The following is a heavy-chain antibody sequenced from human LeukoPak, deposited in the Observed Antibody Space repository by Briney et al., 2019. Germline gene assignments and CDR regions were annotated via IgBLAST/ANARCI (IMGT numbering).Heavy chain of an antibody. D-gene: IGHD6-19*01. CDR1: GFTFSSYA. V-gene: IGHV3-23*01. CDR3: AKGSGSGWYGWFAP. J-gene: IGHJ5*02. Sequence: GGSLRLSCAASGFTFSSYAMTWVRQAPGKGLEWVSSIDASGGSTYYADSVKGRFTVSRDNSKNTFFLQMNTLRAADTAVYYCAKGSGSGWYGWFAPWGQGTLVTVSS. CDR2: IDASGGST.